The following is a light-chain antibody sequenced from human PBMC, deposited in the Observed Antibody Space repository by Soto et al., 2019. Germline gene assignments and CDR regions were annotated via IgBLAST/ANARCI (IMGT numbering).Light chain of an antibody. V-gene: IGLV2-14*03. J-gene: IGLJ1*01. CDR1: GSDVGGYNF. Sequence: QSALTQPASVSGSPGQSITISCTGTGSDVGGYNFVSWYKQHPGKAPKLMIYYVSNRPSGVSDRFSGSKSGNTASLTISGLQAEDEGDYYCSSYRRGSTPYVFGTGTKVTVL. CDR3: SSYRRGSTPYV. CDR2: YVS.